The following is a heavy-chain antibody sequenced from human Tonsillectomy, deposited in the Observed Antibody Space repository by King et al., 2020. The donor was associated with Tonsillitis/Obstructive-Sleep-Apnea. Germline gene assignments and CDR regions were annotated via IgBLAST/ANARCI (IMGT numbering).Heavy chain of an antibody. D-gene: IGHD2-15*01. V-gene: IGHV5-10-1*03. CDR1: GYSFTSYW. J-gene: IGHJ4*02. CDR2: INPSDSYT. CDR3: ARDMGVDY. Sequence: QLVQSGAEVKKPGASLRISCKGSGYSFTSYWISWVRQMPGKGLEWMGRINPSDSYTNYSPSFQGHVTISAAKSIDTAYLQWNSLRASDTAMYYCARDMGVDYWGQGTLVTVSS.